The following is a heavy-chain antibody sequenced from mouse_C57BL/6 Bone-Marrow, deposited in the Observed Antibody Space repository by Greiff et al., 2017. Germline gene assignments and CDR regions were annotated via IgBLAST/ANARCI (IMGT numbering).Heavy chain of an antibody. CDR2: LSSGGSYT. J-gene: IGHJ3*01. Sequence: EVHLVESGGDLVKPGGSLKLSCAASGFTFSSYGMSWVRQTPDKRLEWVATLSSGGSYTYYPDSVKGRFTISRDNAKHTLYLQMSSLKSEDTAMYYCARLGGYDGAWFAYWGQGTLVTVSA. V-gene: IGHV5-6*01. CDR3: ARLGGYDGAWFAY. CDR1: GFTFSSYG. D-gene: IGHD2-2*01.